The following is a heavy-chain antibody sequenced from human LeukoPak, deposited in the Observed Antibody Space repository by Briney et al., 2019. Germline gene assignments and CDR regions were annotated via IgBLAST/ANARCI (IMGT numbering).Heavy chain of an antibody. J-gene: IGHJ4*02. V-gene: IGHV3-21*01. CDR2: ISSSSSYI. CDR1: GFTFSSYS. Sequence: PGGSVRPSCAASGFTFSSYSMNWVRQAPGKGLEWVSSISSSSSYIYYADSVKGRFTISRDNAKNSLYLQMNSLRAEDTAVYYCARDLGSYGPFDYWGQGTLVTVSS. D-gene: IGHD5-18*01. CDR3: ARDLGSYGPFDY.